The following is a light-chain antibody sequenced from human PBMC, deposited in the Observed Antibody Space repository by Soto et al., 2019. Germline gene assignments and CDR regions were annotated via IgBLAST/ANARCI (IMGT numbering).Light chain of an antibody. Sequence: QSVLTQPPSASASLGASVKLTFTLSSVHNSYAIAWHQQQPEKGPRYLMKLNSDGSHSKGDGIPDRFSGSSSGAERYLTISSLQSEDEADYYCQTWSTDIRVFGGGTKLTVL. V-gene: IGLV4-69*01. J-gene: IGLJ3*02. CDR3: QTWSTDIRV. CDR1: SVHNSYA. CDR2: LNSDGSH.